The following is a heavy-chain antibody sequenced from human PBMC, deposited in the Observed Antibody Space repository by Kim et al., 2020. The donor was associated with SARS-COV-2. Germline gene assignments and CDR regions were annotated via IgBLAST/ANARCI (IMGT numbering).Heavy chain of an antibody. J-gene: IGHJ4*02. V-gene: IGHV3-74*01. Sequence: YADTVGGRFTISRDNAKNMLYLQMNSLRVDDTAVYYCARDLTWNQADYWGQGTLVTVSS. CDR3: ARDLTWNQADY. D-gene: IGHD1-1*01.